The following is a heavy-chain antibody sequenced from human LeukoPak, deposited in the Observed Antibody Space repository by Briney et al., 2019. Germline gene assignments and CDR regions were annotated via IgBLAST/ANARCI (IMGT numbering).Heavy chain of an antibody. CDR1: GFTFSYYA. CDR2: ISYDGSNK. J-gene: IGHJ4*02. Sequence: GGSLRLSCAASGFTFSYYAVHWVRQAPGKGLEWVALISYDGSNKYCADSVKGRFTISRDNSKNTLYLQMNGLRAEDTAVYYCARDLSGTMGDYLFDYWGQGTLVTVSS. V-gene: IGHV3-30*04. D-gene: IGHD4-17*01. CDR3: ARDLSGTMGDYLFDY.